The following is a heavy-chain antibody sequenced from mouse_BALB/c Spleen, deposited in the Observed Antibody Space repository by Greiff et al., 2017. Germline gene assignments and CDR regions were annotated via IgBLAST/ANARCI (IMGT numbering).Heavy chain of an antibody. CDR1: GYSFTGYT. V-gene: IGHV1-18*01. D-gene: IGHD1-1*02. J-gene: IGHJ3*01. CDR3: AVAVVAPFAY. Sequence: DVQLQQSGPELVKPGASLKISCKASGYSFTGYTMNWVKQSQGKKLEWIGLINPYNGGTSYNQKFKGQTTLTVDKSSSTAYLELLSLTSEDSAVYCGAVAVVAPFAYWGQGTLVTVSA. CDR2: INPYNGGT.